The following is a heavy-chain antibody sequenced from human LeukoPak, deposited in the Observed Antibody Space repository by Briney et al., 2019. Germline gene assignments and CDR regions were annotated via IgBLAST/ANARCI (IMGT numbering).Heavy chain of an antibody. D-gene: IGHD3-3*01. CDR2: IKEDGSEI. V-gene: IGHV3-7*01. CDR3: ARVGDFWNGYTNHDAFDV. CDR1: GFTFSSHW. Sequence: GSLRLSCAASGFTFSSHWMSWVRQAPGKGLEWVVNIKEDGSEIYYVDSVKGRFTISRDNAKNSLYLQMNSLRAEDTAVYYCARVGDFWNGYTNHDAFDVWGQGTMITVSS. J-gene: IGHJ3*01.